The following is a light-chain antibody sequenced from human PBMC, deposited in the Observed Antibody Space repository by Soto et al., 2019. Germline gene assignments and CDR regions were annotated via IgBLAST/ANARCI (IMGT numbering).Light chain of an antibody. CDR3: QHYNSYTWT. CDR2: KAS. CDR1: QSISSW. J-gene: IGKJ1*01. Sequence: DIQMTQSPSTLSASVGARVTITCRASQSISSWLAWYPQKPGKAPKLLIYKASSLESGVPSRFSGSGSGTEFTLTISSLQPDDFATYYCQHYNSYTWTFGQGTKVEIK. V-gene: IGKV1-5*03.